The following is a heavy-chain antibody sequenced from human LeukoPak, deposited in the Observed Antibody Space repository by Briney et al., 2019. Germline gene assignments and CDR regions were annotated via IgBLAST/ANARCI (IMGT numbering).Heavy chain of an antibody. CDR3: AAELDSSGYSYDY. J-gene: IGHJ4*02. CDR1: GYTFTSYD. V-gene: IGHV1-8*01. Sequence: ASVKVSCKASGYTFTSYDINWVRQATGQGLEWMGWMNPNSGNTGYAQKFQGRVTTTRNTSISTAYMELSSLRSEDTAVYYCAAELDSSGYSYDYWSQGTLVTVSS. D-gene: IGHD3-22*01. CDR2: MNPNSGNT.